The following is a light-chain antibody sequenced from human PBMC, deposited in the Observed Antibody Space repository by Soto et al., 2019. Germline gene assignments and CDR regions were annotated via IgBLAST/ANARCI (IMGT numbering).Light chain of an antibody. J-gene: IGKJ1*01. V-gene: IGKV3-15*01. Sequence: EIVMTQSPATLSVSPGERATLSCRASQSVSNNLAWYQQKPGQAPGLLIYGASTRATGIPVRFSGSGSGTDFTLTISSLQSEDFAVYYCQQYDYWPPWTFGQGTKVEIK. CDR1: QSVSNN. CDR2: GAS. CDR3: QQYDYWPPWT.